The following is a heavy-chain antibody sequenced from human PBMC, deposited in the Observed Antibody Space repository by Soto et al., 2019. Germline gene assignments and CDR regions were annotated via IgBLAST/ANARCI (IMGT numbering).Heavy chain of an antibody. CDR3: ARGEGGYYPYFDN. CDR1: GDFISSYY. D-gene: IGHD3-22*01. CDR2: VYYSGST. V-gene: IGHV4-59*01. J-gene: IGHJ4*02. Sequence: SETLSLTCTVSGDFISSYYWSWIRQPPGKGLEWIGYVYYSGSTNYNPSLKSRVTISVDTSKKQFSLKLRSVTAADTAVYFCARGEGGYYPYFDNWGQGTLVTVSS.